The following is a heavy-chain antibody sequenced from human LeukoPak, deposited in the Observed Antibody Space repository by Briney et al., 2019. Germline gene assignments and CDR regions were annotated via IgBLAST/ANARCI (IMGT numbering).Heavy chain of an antibody. CDR2: ISSNGGST. Sequence: GGSLRLSCAASGFTFSSYAMHWVCQAPGKGLEYVSAISSNGGSTYYANSVKGRFTIPRDNSKNTLYLQMGSLRAEDMAVYYCARGPVYSGYDSSSDYWGQGTLVTVSS. CDR1: GFTFSSYA. V-gene: IGHV3-64*01. J-gene: IGHJ4*02. D-gene: IGHD5-12*01. CDR3: ARGPVYSGYDSSSDY.